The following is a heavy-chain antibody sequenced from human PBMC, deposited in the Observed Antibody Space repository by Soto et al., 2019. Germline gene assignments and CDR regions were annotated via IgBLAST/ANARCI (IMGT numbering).Heavy chain of an antibody. CDR2: ISYDGSNK. D-gene: IGHD6-13*01. V-gene: IGHV3-30-3*01. Sequence: GGSLRLSCAASGFTFSSYAMHWVRQAPGKGLEWVAGISYDGSNKYYADSVKGRFTISRDNSKNTLYLQMNSLRAEDTAVYYCANRPGSSSWYSSYYIDYSGQATLVTVSS. CDR1: GFTFSSYA. J-gene: IGHJ4*02. CDR3: ANRPGSSSWYSSYYIDY.